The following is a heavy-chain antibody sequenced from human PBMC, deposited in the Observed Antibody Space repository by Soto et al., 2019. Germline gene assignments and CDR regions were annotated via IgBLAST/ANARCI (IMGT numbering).Heavy chain of an antibody. D-gene: IGHD6-13*01. V-gene: IGHV2-26*04. J-gene: IGHJ5*02. CDR2: IFSNDEK. CDR3: ASTYSTSWYWFDP. CDR1: GFSLSNAGLG. Sequence: QVTVKESGPVLVKPTETLTLTCTVSGFSLSNAGLGVSWIRQPPGKALEWLAHIFSNDEKSYSTSLKSRLTISKDTSKSQVVLTMTTMAPVDTATYYCASTYSTSWYWFDPWGQGTLVTVSS.